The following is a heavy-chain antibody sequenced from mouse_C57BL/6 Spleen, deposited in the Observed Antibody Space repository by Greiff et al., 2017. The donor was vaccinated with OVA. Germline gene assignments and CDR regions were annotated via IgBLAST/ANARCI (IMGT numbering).Heavy chain of an antibody. Sequence: VQLQQPGAELVKPGASVKLSCKASGYTFTSYWMQWVKQRPGQGLEWIGEIDPSDSYTNYNQKFKGKATLTVDTSSSTAYMQLSSLTSEDSAVYYCARRDYGNTWFAYWGQGTLVTVSA. D-gene: IGHD2-1*01. CDR2: IDPSDSYT. V-gene: IGHV1-50*01. CDR3: ARRDYGNTWFAY. J-gene: IGHJ3*01. CDR1: GYTFTSYW.